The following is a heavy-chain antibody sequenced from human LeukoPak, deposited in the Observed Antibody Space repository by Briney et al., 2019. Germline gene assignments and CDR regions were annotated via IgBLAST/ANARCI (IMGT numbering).Heavy chain of an antibody. CDR2: INWNGGST. J-gene: IGHJ4*02. V-gene: IGHV3-20*04. D-gene: IGHD3-22*01. CDR3: ARDGMDYYDSSGSNVFDY. Sequence: GGSLRLSCAASGFTFSSYEMNWVRQAPGKGLEWVSGINWNGGSTGYADSVKVRFTISRDNAKNSLYLQMNSLRAEDTALYYCARDGMDYYDSSGSNVFDYWGQGTLVTVSS. CDR1: GFTFSSYE.